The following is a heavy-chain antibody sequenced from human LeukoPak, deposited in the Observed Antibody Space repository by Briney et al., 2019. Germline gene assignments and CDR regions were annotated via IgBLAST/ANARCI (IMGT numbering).Heavy chain of an antibody. D-gene: IGHD6-13*01. CDR1: GFTFSNAW. V-gene: IGHV3-15*01. Sequence: GGSLRLSCAASGFTFSNAWMSWVRQAPGKGLEWVGRIKSKTDGGTTDYAAPVKGRFTISRDDSKNTLYLQMNSLKTEDTAVYYCTTEEPGFIQIRQQLVRVYWGQGTLVTVSS. CDR2: IKSKTDGGTT. J-gene: IGHJ4*02. CDR3: TTEEPGFIQIRQQLVRVY.